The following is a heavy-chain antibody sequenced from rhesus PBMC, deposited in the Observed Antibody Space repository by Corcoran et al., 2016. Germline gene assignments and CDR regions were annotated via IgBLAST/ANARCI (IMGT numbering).Heavy chain of an antibody. D-gene: IGHD3-3*01. Sequence: QVQLQESGPGVVKPSETLSLTCAVSGGSISDSYRWSWIRQPPGQGLEWIGYIYDSSTSTTDHPSLKSRVTMSKDTSKNQFALKLSSVTAADTSVYYCARDQAIFGLALDYWGQGVLVTVSS. CDR2: IYDSSTST. J-gene: IGHJ4*01. CDR1: GGSISDSYR. CDR3: ARDQAIFGLALDY. V-gene: IGHV4S10*01.